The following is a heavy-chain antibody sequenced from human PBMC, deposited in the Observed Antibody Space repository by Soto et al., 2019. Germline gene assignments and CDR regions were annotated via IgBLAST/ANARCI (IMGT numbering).Heavy chain of an antibody. CDR3: AKDLRRQQLVDYYYYYMDV. V-gene: IGHV3-23*01. CDR1: GFTFSSYA. Sequence: GGSLRLSCAASGFTFSSYAMSWVRQAPGKGLEWVSAISGSGGSTYYADSVKGRFTISRDNSKNTLYLQMNSLRAEDTAVYYCAKDLRRQQLVDYYYYYMDVWGKGTTVTVSS. J-gene: IGHJ6*03. D-gene: IGHD6-13*01. CDR2: ISGSGGST.